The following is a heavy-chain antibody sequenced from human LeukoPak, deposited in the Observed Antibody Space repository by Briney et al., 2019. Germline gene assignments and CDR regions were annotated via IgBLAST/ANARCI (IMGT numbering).Heavy chain of an antibody. CDR1: DSSFRNHD. CDR3: AKGPNFGSWRAVDY. V-gene: IGHV3-23*01. D-gene: IGHD3-10*01. Sequence: PGGSLRLSCAASDSSFRNHDMSWVRQTSETGLKWVSSIAADGASWYADSVRGRFTISRDKSQNILYLQMNSLRADDTAIYYCAKGPNFGSWRAVDYWGQGSLVTVSS. J-gene: IGHJ4*02. CDR2: IAADGAS.